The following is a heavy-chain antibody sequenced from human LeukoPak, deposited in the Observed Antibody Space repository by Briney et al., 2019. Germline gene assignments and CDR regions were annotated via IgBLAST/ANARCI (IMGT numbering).Heavy chain of an antibody. V-gene: IGHV3-30*18. J-gene: IGHJ4*02. CDR2: ISYDGSNK. Sequence: GGSLRLSCAASGFSFSSYGMHWVRQAPGKGLEWVAVISYDGSNKYYAESVKGRFTISRDNSKNTLYLQMNSLRAEDTAVFYCAKVSGFKITFGGVIDWGQGTPVTVSS. CDR3: AKVSGFKITFGGVID. D-gene: IGHD3-16*02. CDR1: GFSFSSYG.